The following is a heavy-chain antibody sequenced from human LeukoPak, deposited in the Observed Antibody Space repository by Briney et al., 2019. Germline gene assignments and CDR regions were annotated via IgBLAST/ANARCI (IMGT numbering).Heavy chain of an antibody. D-gene: IGHD1-26*01. V-gene: IGHV1-2*06. Sequence: ASVKVSCKASGYTFTGYYLHWVRQAPGQGLEWVGRINPNSGDTNYAQNFQGRVTMTRDTSTSTVYMELSSLRSEDTAVYYCAREWDSGSYDYWGQGTLVTVSS. J-gene: IGHJ4*02. CDR3: AREWDSGSYDY. CDR2: INPNSGDT. CDR1: GYTFTGYY.